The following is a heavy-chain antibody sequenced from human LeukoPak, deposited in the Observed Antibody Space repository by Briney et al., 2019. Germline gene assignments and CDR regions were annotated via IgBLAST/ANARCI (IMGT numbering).Heavy chain of an antibody. CDR1: GYTFTAYY. CDR3: ARARVPIAVAGLYYFDH. CDR2: IKPDSGSS. Sequence: ASVKVSCKASGYTFTAYYIHWLRQAPGQGPEWMGWIKPDSGSSHYAQEFQGRVTMTRDTSSNSAYMDLTRLKSDDTAVYYCARARVPIAVAGLYYFDHWGQGALVTVSS. V-gene: IGHV1-2*02. J-gene: IGHJ4*02. D-gene: IGHD6-19*01.